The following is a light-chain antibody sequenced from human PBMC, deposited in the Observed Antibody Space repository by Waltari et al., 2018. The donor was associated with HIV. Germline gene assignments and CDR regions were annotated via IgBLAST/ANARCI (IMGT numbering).Light chain of an antibody. J-gene: IGLJ3*02. CDR3: QSYDNNLSGLWV. Sequence: SVLTQPPSVSGAPGQWVTISCTGHNSNTGAGYDVHWYRQFPGSAPELVVYGDSILPSGVPDRFSGSKSGVSASLDISGLQTEDEGDYYCQSYDNNLSGLWVFGGGTKLTVL. V-gene: IGLV1-40*01. CDR1: NSNTGAGYD. CDR2: GDS.